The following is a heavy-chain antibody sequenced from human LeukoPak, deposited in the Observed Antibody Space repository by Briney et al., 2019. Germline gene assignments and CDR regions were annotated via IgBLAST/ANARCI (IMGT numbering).Heavy chain of an antibody. CDR3: AREYSSPYRRGYYYYGMDV. D-gene: IGHD6-13*01. CDR2: IKNEGTQK. CDR1: GFNFRDSW. Sequence: PGGSLRLSCEASGFNFRDSWMTRVRQAPGKGLQRVGNIKNEGTQKKYIDSVKGRFTISRDNGKNSLFLQMNSLRAEDTAVHYCAREYSSPYRRGYYYYGMDVWGQGTTVTVSS. J-gene: IGHJ6*02. V-gene: IGHV3-7*03.